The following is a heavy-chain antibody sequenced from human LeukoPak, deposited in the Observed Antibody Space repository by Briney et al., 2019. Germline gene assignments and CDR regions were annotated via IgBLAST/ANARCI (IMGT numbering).Heavy chain of an antibody. CDR1: GGSISSGGYY. D-gene: IGHD6-13*01. V-gene: IGHV4-30-2*01. CDR2: IYHSGST. Sequence: PSETLSLTCTVSGGSISSGGYYWSWIRQPPGKGLEWIGYIYHSGSTYYNPSLKSRVTISVDRSKNQFSLKLNSVTAADTAVYYCARRGRSSWYWFDPWGQGTLATVSS. CDR3: ARRGRSSWYWFDP. J-gene: IGHJ5*02.